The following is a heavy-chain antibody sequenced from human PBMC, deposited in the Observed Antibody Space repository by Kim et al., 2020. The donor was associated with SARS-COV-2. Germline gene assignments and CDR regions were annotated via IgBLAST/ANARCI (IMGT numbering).Heavy chain of an antibody. D-gene: IGHD6-13*01. CDR2: ISYDGSNK. CDR1: GFTFSSYG. V-gene: IGHV3-30*18. J-gene: IGHJ6*02. Sequence: GGSLRLSCAASGFTFSSYGMHWVRQAPGKGLEWVAVISYDGSNKYYADSVKGRFTISRDNSKNTLYLQMNSLRAEDTAVYYCAKTIAAAGGPHYYYYYGMDVWGQGTTVTVSS. CDR3: AKTIAAAGGPHYYYYYGMDV.